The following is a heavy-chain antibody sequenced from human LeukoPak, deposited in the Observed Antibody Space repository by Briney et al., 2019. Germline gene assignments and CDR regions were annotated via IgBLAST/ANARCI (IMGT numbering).Heavy chain of an antibody. CDR2: ISGSGGST. D-gene: IGHD3-10*01. J-gene: IGHJ4*02. Sequence: GGSLRLSCAGSGFTFSSYAMTWVRQAPGKGLEWVSAISGSGGSTYYTDSVKGRFTISRDNSKNTLSLQMNSLRAEDTAVYYCAKGGKSATYYFDYWGQGTVVTVSS. V-gene: IGHV3-23*01. CDR3: AKGGKSATYYFDY. CDR1: GFTFSSYA.